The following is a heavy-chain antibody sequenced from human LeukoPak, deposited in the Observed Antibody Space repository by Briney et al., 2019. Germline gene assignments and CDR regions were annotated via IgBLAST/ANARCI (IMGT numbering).Heavy chain of an antibody. D-gene: IGHD5-18*01. CDR2: INSDGSST. V-gene: IGHV3-74*03. CDR3: AVGAGVDTVMPVNYYYGMDV. CDR1: GFTFSSYE. Sequence: GGSLRLSCAASGFTFSSYEMNWVRQAPGKGLVWVSRINSDGSSTTNVDSVKGRFTISRDNAKNTLYLQMNSLRAEDTAVYYCAVGAGVDTVMPVNYYYGMDVWGQGTTVTVSS. J-gene: IGHJ6*02.